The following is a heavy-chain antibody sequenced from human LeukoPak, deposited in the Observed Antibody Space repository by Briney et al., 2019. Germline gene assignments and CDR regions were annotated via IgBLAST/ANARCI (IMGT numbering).Heavy chain of an antibody. Sequence: GGSLRLSCAASGFTFSSYSMNWVRQAPGKGLEWVSSITSSNSLYYADSVKGRFTISRDNAQNSVYLQMNSLRAEDTAVYYRARASAGNFGQWGQGTLVTVSS. D-gene: IGHD4-23*01. CDR1: GFTFSSYS. CDR3: ARASAGNFGQ. J-gene: IGHJ4*02. CDR2: ITSSNSL. V-gene: IGHV3-21*01.